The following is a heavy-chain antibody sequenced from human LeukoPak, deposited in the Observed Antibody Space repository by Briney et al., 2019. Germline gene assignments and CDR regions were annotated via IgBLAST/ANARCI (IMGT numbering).Heavy chain of an antibody. CDR2: IYYSGST. D-gene: IGHD5-18*01. V-gene: IGHV4-39*07. Sequence: SETLSLTCTVSGGSISSSSYYWGWIRQPPGKGLEWIGSIYYSGSTYYNPSPKSRVTISVDTSKNQFSLKLSSVTAADTAVYYCARDRYLYSYGYWFDPWGQGTLVTVSS. CDR1: GGSISSSSYY. J-gene: IGHJ5*02. CDR3: ARDRYLYSYGYWFDP.